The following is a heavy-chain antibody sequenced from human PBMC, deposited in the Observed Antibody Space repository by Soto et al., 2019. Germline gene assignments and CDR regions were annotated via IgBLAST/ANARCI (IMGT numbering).Heavy chain of an antibody. CDR2: ISGSGGSA. CDR1: GFTFSSYA. Sequence: GGSLRHSCAASGFTFSSYAMSWVRQAPGKGLEWVSAISGSGGSAYYADSVKGRFTISSDNSINTLYLQMISLRAEDTALYYYEKEPYSDFWSAYYYFHYSGQRTLVTGSS. D-gene: IGHD3-3*01. V-gene: IGHV3-23*01. CDR3: EKEPYSDFWSAYYYFHY. J-gene: IGHJ4*02.